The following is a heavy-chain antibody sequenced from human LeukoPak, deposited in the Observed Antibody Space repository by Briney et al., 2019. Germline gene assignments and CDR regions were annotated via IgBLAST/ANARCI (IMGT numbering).Heavy chain of an antibody. Sequence: PSETLSLTCTVSGGSISSGDYYWSWIRQPPGKCLEWIGYIYYSGSTYYNPSLKSRVTISVDTSKNQFSLKLSSVTAADTAVYYCARGFGAYSSSWYGYYYGMDVWGQGTTVTVSS. D-gene: IGHD6-13*01. V-gene: IGHV4-30-4*01. CDR3: ARGFGAYSSSWYGYYYGMDV. J-gene: IGHJ6*02. CDR2: IYYSGST. CDR1: GGSISSGDYY.